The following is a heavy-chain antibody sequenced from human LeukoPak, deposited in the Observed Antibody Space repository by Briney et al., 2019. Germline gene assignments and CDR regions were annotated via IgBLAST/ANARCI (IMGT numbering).Heavy chain of an antibody. D-gene: IGHD5-12*01. J-gene: IGHJ4*02. Sequence: GGSLRLSCAASGFTFSSYAMHWVRQAPGKGLEWVALISYDGSNKYYADSVKGRFTISRDNSKNTLYLQMNSLRAEDTAVYYCARSRTVSGYDYVYWGQGTLVTVSS. CDR1: GFTFSSYA. CDR3: ARSRTVSGYDYVY. CDR2: ISYDGSNK. V-gene: IGHV3-30-3*01.